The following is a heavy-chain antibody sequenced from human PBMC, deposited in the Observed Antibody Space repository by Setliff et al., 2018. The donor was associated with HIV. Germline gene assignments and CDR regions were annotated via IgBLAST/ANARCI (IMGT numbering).Heavy chain of an antibody. CDR2: INTDGSDT. V-gene: IGHV3-74*01. CDR3: ARWGRGSTSGFDY. Sequence: GGSLRLSCAASGFTFSSYCMHWVRQVPGKGLFWVSRINTDGSDTSYADAVKGRFTISRDNAQDTLYLQMNSLRAEDTAMYYCARWGRGSTSGFDYWGQGTQVTVSS. CDR1: GFTFSSYC. D-gene: IGHD2-2*01. J-gene: IGHJ4*02.